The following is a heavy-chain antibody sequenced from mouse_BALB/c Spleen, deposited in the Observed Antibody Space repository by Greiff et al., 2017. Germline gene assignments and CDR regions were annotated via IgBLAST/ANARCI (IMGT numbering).Heavy chain of an antibody. Sequence: EVKLVESGGGLVQPGGSLKLSCAASGFTFSSYGMSWVRQTPDKRLELVATINSNGGSTYYPDSVKGRFTISRDNAKNTLYLQMSSLKSEDTAMYYCARGDGYYYFDYWGQGTTLTVSS. CDR3: ARGDGYYYFDY. D-gene: IGHD2-3*01. V-gene: IGHV5-6-3*01. J-gene: IGHJ2*01. CDR1: GFTFSSYG. CDR2: INSNGGST.